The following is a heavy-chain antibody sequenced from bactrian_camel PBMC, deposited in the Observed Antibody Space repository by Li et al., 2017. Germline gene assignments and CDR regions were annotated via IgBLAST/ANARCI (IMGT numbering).Heavy chain of an antibody. CDR1: EFAYSRYC. V-gene: IGHV3S6*01. Sequence: HVQLVESGGASVQPGGSLRLSCAASEFAYSRYCMAWFRQAPGKEHEGVASIDSDGNRNYATSVNGRFTISTDSAKNLFLQMDNLKPEDTAVYYCAATRLSDYVCNLSEYQYNYWGQGTQVTVS. D-gene: IGHD4*01. J-gene: IGHJ4*01. CDR3: AATRLSDYVCNLSEYQYNY. CDR2: IDSDGNR.